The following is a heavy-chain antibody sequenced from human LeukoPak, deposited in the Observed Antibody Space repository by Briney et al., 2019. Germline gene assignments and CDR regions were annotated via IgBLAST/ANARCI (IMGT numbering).Heavy chain of an antibody. CDR3: AKGYSSSWYDLMRFDY. V-gene: IGHV3-33*06. Sequence: GGSLRLSCAASGFTFSGYGMHWVRQAPGKGLEWVAVIWYDGSNKYYADSVKGRFTISRDNSKNTLYLQMNSLRAEDTAVYYCAKGYSSSWYDLMRFDYWGQGTLVTVSS. J-gene: IGHJ4*02. CDR1: GFTFSGYG. CDR2: IWYDGSNK. D-gene: IGHD6-13*01.